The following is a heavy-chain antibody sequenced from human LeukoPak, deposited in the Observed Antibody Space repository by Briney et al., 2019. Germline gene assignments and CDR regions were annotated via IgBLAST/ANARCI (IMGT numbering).Heavy chain of an antibody. V-gene: IGHV5-51*01. J-gene: IGHJ6*02. D-gene: IGHD2-2*01. CDR1: GYSFTSYW. CDR3: ARHLIVVVPAANIKADYYYYYGMDV. Sequence: GESLKISCRGSGYSFTSYWIGWVRQMPGKGLEWMGIIYPGDSDTRYSPSFQGQVTISADKSISTAYLQWSSLKASDTAMYYCARHLIVVVPAANIKADYYYYYGMDVWGQGTTVTVSS. CDR2: IYPGDSDT.